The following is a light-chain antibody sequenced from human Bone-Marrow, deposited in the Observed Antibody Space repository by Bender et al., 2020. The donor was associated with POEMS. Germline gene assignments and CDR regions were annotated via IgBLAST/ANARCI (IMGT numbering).Light chain of an antibody. CDR1: SGDIGTYNY. CDR3: SSYTINNTPV. J-gene: IGLJ1*01. Sequence: QSALTQPPSASGSPGESVTISCTGTSGDIGTYNYVSWYQQHPGKAPKLMIYDVSHRPSGVPHRFSGSKSGNTASLTVSGLQAEDEAYYYCSSYTINNTPVFGTGTKVTVL. CDR2: DVS. V-gene: IGLV2-14*03.